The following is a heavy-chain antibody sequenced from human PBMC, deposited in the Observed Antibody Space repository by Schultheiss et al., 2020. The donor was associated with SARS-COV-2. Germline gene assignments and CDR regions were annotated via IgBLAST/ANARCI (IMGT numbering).Heavy chain of an antibody. CDR3: ARGVSGYSYGKADY. Sequence: ETLSLTCTVSGGSISSYYWSWIRQPPGKGLEWIGYIYYSGSTNYNPSLKSRVTISVDTSKNQFSLKLSSVTAADTDVYYCARGVSGYSYGKADYWGQGTLVTVSS. CDR2: IYYSGST. V-gene: IGHV4-59*08. J-gene: IGHJ4*02. D-gene: IGHD5-18*01. CDR1: GGSISSYY.